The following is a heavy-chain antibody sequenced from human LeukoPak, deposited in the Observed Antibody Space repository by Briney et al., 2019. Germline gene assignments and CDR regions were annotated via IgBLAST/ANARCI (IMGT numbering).Heavy chain of an antibody. CDR3: ARPTPRRGYGSGSYYSTPYYFDY. J-gene: IGHJ4*02. CDR1: GGSFSGYY. CDR2: INHSGST. V-gene: IGHV4-34*01. D-gene: IGHD3-10*01. Sequence: SETLSLTCAVYGGSFSGYYWSWIRQPPGKGLEWIGEINHSGSTNYNPPLKSRVTISVDTSKNQFSLKLSSVTAADTAVYYCARPTPRRGYGSGSYYSTPYYFDYWGQGTLVTVSS.